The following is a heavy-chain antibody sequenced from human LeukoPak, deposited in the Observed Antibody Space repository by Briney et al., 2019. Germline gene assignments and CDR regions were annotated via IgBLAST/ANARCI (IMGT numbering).Heavy chain of an antibody. V-gene: IGHV3-21*01. CDR1: VFTFSSYS. CDR3: ARDEDCSGGSCYGQPYLDY. D-gene: IGHD2-15*01. Sequence: GGSLRLSCAASVFTFSSYSMNWVRQAPGKGLEWVSSISSSSSYIYYADSVKGRFTISRDNAKNSLYLQMNSLRAEDTAVSYCARDEDCSGGSCYGQPYLDYWGQGTLVTVSS. J-gene: IGHJ4*02. CDR2: ISSSSSYI.